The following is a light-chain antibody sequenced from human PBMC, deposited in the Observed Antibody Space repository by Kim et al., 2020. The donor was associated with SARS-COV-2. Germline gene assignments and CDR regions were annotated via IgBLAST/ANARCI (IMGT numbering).Light chain of an antibody. J-gene: IGLJ3*02. CDR3: SSFTSSTNWV. Sequence: QSALTQPPSVSGSPGQSVTISCTGTSSDVGGYNRVSWYQQPPGTAPKLMIYEVTNRPSGVPYRFSGSKSGNTASLTISGLLAEDEGDYYCSSFTSSTNWVFGGGTQLTVL. CDR1: SSDVGGYNR. V-gene: IGLV2-18*02. CDR2: EVT.